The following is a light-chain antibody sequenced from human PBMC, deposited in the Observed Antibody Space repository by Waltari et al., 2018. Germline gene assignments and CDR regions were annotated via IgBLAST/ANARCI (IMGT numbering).Light chain of an antibody. J-gene: IGKJ1*01. CDR2: KAS. V-gene: IGKV1-12*01. CDR1: QSISSW. CDR3: LQYSNSPWT. Sequence: DIQMTQSPSSLSASVGDTVTITCRASQSISSWLDWYQQKSGKAPKLLIYKASSLQSGVPSRFSVSGSGTDFTLTISSLQPEDFATYYCLQYSNSPWTFGQGTKVEIK.